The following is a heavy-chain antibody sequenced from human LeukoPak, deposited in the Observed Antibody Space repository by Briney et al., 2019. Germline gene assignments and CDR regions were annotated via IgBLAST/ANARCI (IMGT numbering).Heavy chain of an antibody. CDR2: ISYDGSNK. D-gene: IGHD3-16*01. Sequence: GGSLRLSCAASGFTFSSYGMHWVRQAPGKGLEWVAVISYDGSNKYYADSVKGRFTISRDNSKNTLYLQMNSLRAEDTAVYCCAKGAYDYVWGSLIDYWGQGTLVTVSS. CDR3: AKGAYDYVWGSLIDY. J-gene: IGHJ4*02. CDR1: GFTFSSYG. V-gene: IGHV3-30*18.